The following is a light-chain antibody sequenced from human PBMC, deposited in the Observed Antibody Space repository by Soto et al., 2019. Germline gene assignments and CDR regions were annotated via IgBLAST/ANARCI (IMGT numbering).Light chain of an antibody. CDR1: NIGINA. V-gene: IGLV3-21*04. CDR2: YDN. J-gene: IGLJ3*02. CDR3: QLWNSSSDQGV. Sequence: SYELTQPPSVSGAPEKTATITCGGDNIGINAVHWYQQKPGQAPLLVVYYDNDRPSGIPERFSGSTSGNTATLTISRVEAGDEADYYCQLWNSSSDQGVFGGGTQLTVL.